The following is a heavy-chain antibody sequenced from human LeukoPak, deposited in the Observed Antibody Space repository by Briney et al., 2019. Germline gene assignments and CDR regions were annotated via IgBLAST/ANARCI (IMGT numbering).Heavy chain of an antibody. J-gene: IGHJ3*02. V-gene: IGHV3-48*03. CDR3: ARGRRPDAFDI. CDR2: ISSSGSTT. Sequence: QPGGSLRLSCAASGFTFSSYDMHWVRQAPGKGLEWVSYISSSGSTTHYADSVEGRFTISRDNAKNSLYLQMNSLRAEDTAVYYCARGRRPDAFDIWGQGTRVTVSS. CDR1: GFTFSSYD.